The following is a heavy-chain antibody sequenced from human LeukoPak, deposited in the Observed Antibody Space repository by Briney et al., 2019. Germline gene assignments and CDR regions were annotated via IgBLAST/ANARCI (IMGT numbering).Heavy chain of an antibody. CDR3: ATRAGVAVGGTVADY. Sequence: GGSLRLSCAASGFTFSSYAMSWVRQAPGKGLEWVSAISGSGGSTYYADSVKGRFTISRDNSKNTLYLQMNSLRADDTAVYYCATRAGVAVGGTVADYWGQGTLVTVSS. D-gene: IGHD1-1*01. J-gene: IGHJ4*02. V-gene: IGHV3-23*01. CDR1: GFTFSSYA. CDR2: ISGSGGST.